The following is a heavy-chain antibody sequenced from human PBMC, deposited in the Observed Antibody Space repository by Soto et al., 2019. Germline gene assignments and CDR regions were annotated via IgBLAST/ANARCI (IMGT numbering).Heavy chain of an antibody. D-gene: IGHD6-6*01. V-gene: IGHV1-69*13. CDR1: GGHFRSYA. CDR3: ARDSIAARPFDY. J-gene: IGHJ4*02. CDR2: IIPIFGTA. Sequence: SVKVSCKASGGHFRSYAISWVRQAPGQGLEWMGGIIPIFGTANYAQKFQGRVTITADESTRTAYMELSSLRSEDPAVYYCARDSIAARPFDYWGQGTLVTVSS.